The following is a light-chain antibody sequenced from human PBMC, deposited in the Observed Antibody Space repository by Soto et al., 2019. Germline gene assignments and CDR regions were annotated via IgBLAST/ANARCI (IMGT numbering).Light chain of an antibody. V-gene: IGLV2-14*03. CDR2: DVS. J-gene: IGLJ1*01. CDR1: SSDVGGYNY. CDR3: CSYTTSNNRQRV. Sequence: QSVLTQPASVSGSPGQSITISCTGTSSDVGGYNYVSWYQHHPGKAPKLMIYDVSNRPSGVSNRFSGSKSGNTASLTISGLQPEDEADYYCCSYTTSNNRQRVFGTGTKVTVL.